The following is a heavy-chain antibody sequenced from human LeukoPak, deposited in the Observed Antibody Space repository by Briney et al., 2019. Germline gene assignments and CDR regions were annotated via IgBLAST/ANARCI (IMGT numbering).Heavy chain of an antibody. V-gene: IGHV1-3*01. CDR3: GRESPCSGDGCHARLDY. CDR1: GYTFTSYA. CDR2: VNAGNGNT. D-gene: IGHD2-15*01. J-gene: IGHJ4*02. Sequence: ASVKVSCKASGYTFTSYAMHWVRQAPGQSLEWMGWVNAGNGNTKYSQKFQGRVTITRDTSASTAYMELSSLRTEDTAVYYCGRESPCSGDGCHARLDYWGQGTLVTVSS.